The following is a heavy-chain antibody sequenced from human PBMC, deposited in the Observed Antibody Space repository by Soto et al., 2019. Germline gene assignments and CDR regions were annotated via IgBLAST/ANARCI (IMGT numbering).Heavy chain of an antibody. D-gene: IGHD2-8*01. J-gene: IGHJ6*02. CDR3: ARGDSTDCSNGVCSFFYYHDMDV. CDR1: GYSFTDYH. Sequence: ASVKVSCKASGYSFTDYHIHWVRQAPGQGLEWLGRINPKSGGTSTAQKFQGWVTMTTDTSISTASMELTRLTSDDTAIYYCARGDSTDCSNGVCSFFYYHDMDVWGQWTTVTVS. V-gene: IGHV1-2*04. CDR2: INPKSGGT.